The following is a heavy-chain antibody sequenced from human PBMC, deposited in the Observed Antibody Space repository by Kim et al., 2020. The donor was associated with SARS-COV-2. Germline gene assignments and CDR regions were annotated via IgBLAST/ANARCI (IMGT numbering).Heavy chain of an antibody. Sequence: ASVKVSCKASGYTFTGYYMHWVRQAPGQGLEWMGWINPNSGGTHYAQKFQGRVTMTRDTSISTAYMELSRLRSDDTAVYYCAREIGIGTPYDAFDIWGQGTMVTVS. J-gene: IGHJ3*02. D-gene: IGHD1-20*01. CDR3: AREIGIGTPYDAFDI. V-gene: IGHV1-2*02. CDR2: INPNSGGT. CDR1: GYTFTGYY.